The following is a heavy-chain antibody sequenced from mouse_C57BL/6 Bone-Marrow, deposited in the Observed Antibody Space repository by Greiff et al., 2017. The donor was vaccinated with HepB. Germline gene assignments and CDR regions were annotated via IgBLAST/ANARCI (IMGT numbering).Heavy chain of an antibody. D-gene: IGHD2-10*01. CDR2: ISSGGSYT. V-gene: IGHV5-6*01. J-gene: IGHJ2*01. CDR1: GFTFSSYG. CDR3: ARPAYSYYFDY. Sequence: EVKVVDSGGDLVKPGGSLKLSCAASGFTFSSYGMSWVRQTPDKRLEWVATISSGGSYTYYPDSVKGRFTISRDNAKNTLYLQMSSLKSEDTAMYYCARPAYSYYFDYWGQGTTLTVSS.